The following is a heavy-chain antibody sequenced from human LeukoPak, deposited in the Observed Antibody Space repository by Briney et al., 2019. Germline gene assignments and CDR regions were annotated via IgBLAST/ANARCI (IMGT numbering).Heavy chain of an antibody. Sequence: GGSLRLSCAASDFSFSSYTMTWVRQAPGKGLEWVSTVSGSGVSTNYADSVKGRFTISRDNAKNSLYLQMNSLRAEDTAVYYCARGISAVVPRAFDLWGQGTMVTVSS. CDR3: ARGISAVVPRAFDL. CDR2: VSGSGVST. V-gene: IGHV3-23*01. D-gene: IGHD2-15*01. J-gene: IGHJ3*01. CDR1: DFSFSSYT.